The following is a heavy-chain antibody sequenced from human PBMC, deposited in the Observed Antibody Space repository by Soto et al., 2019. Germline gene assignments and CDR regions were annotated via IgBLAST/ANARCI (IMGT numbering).Heavy chain of an antibody. D-gene: IGHD3-22*01. Sequence: SETLSLTCAVYGGSFSGYYWSWIRQPPGKGLEWIGEINHSGSTNYNPSLKSRVTISVDTSKNQFSLKLSSVTAADTAVYYCARAWSLLLGWFDPWGQGTLVTVSS. CDR2: INHSGST. CDR1: GGSFSGYY. J-gene: IGHJ5*02. V-gene: IGHV4-34*01. CDR3: ARAWSLLLGWFDP.